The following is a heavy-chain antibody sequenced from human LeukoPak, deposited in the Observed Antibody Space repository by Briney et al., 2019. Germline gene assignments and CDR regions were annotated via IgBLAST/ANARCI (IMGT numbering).Heavy chain of an antibody. J-gene: IGHJ4*02. CDR3: ASGANYDILTGYMYYFDY. CDR2: IYSGGST. D-gene: IGHD3-9*01. CDR1: GFTVSSNY. V-gene: IGHV3-66*02. Sequence: GGSLRLSCAASGFTVSSNYMSWVRRAPGKGLEWVSVIYSGGSTYYADSVKGRFTISRDNSKNTLYLQMNSLRAEDTAVYYCASGANYDILTGYMYYFDYWGQGTLVTVSS.